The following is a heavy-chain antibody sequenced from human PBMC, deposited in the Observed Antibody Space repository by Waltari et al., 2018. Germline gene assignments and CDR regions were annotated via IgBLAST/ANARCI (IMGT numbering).Heavy chain of an antibody. Sequence: QVRLVQSGAEVRKPGASVKVSCNLSGYTLRALSIHWVRPAPGKGLGWMGSSGPEDGQKIYAQGFQARDAMTEDTSTHKASIELSSLRSDDSAVYYCASRVGTLLQGVIIVSDYYHYMDVWGEGTTVTVSS. V-gene: IGHV1-24*01. CDR1: GYTLRALS. D-gene: IGHD3-10*01. J-gene: IGHJ6*03. CDR3: ASRVGTLLQGVIIVSDYYHYMDV. CDR2: SGPEDGQK.